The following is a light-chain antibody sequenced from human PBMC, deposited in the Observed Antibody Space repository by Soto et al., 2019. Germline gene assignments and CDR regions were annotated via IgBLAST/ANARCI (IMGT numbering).Light chain of an antibody. CDR2: KAC. Sequence: DIRLTQSPSTLSASVGDTVTITCRASQSITTWLAWYQQKPGKGPNLLIYKACTLVSGVPARFSGGGSGTEFTLNITSLQPDDFATYYCQQYNSYFRTFGQGTKVQVK. CDR3: QQYNSYFRT. V-gene: IGKV1-5*03. CDR1: QSITTW. J-gene: IGKJ1*01.